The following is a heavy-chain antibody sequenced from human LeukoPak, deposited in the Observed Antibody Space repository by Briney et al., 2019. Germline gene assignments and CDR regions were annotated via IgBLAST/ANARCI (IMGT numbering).Heavy chain of an antibody. Sequence: PGGSLRLSCAGSGFTFWTYRVNWVRQAPGKGLEWVSSIDGTSTNIYYADSVKGRFTISRDNAKNSLYLQMNSLRAEDTAVYYCAKNVAGTFDYWGQGTLVTVSS. V-gene: IGHV3-21*04. CDR3: AKNVAGTFDY. J-gene: IGHJ4*02. CDR1: GFTFWTYR. D-gene: IGHD6-19*01. CDR2: IDGTSTNI.